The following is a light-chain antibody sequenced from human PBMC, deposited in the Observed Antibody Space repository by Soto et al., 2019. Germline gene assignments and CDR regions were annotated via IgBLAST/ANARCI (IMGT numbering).Light chain of an antibody. V-gene: IGLV2-23*01. Sequence: QSALTQPASVSGSPGQSITISCSGTSTDVGRFDLVSWYQQHPGKAPKLMIFEGSKRASGISNRFSGSTSGNTASLTISGLQAEDESDYFCCSYVASSTLVFGGGTKLPVL. CDR3: CSYVASSTLV. CDR1: STDVGRFDL. CDR2: EGS. J-gene: IGLJ3*02.